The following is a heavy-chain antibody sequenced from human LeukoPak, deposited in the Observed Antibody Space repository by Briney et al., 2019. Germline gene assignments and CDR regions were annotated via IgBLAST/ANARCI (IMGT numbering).Heavy chain of an antibody. CDR1: GGSLSSSTYS. CDR3: AIHSLNKYGSYY. CDR2: IHYVVNT. D-gene: IGHD4-17*01. Sequence: SETLSLTCTVSGGSLSSSTYSWTWIRQPPGKGLEWIGSIHYVVNTYYKPSLKSRVTLSVDTSKIQFSLRLSSATAADMATYYCAIHSLNKYGSYYWGQRDLVTVSS. J-gene: IGHJ4*02. V-gene: IGHV4-39*01.